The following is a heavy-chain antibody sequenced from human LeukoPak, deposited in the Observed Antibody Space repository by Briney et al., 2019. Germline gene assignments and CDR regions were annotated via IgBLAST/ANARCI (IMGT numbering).Heavy chain of an antibody. CDR3: ARHTRYSSSSRVFDY. Sequence: GESLKISCKGSGYSFTNYWIGWVRQMPGKGLEWMGIIYPDDSDTKYSPSFQGQVTISADKSISTAYLQWSSLKASDTAMYYCARHTRYSSSSRVFDYWGQGTLVTVPS. CDR1: GYSFTNYW. J-gene: IGHJ4*02. V-gene: IGHV5-51*01. D-gene: IGHD6-6*01. CDR2: IYPDDSDT.